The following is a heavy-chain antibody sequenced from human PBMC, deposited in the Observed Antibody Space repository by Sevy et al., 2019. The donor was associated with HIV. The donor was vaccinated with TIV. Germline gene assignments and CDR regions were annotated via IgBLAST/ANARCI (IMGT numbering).Heavy chain of an antibody. J-gene: IGHJ4*02. CDR2: INPSGGST. CDR1: GYTFTSYY. D-gene: IGHD1-26*01. V-gene: IGHV1-46*01. CDR3: AREGGATNAFDY. Sequence: ASVKVSCKASGYTFTSYYMHCVRQAPGQGLEWMGIINPSGGSTSYAQKFQDRVSMTRDTSTSTLYMELSSLRSEDTAVYYCAREGGATNAFDYWGQGTLVTVSS.